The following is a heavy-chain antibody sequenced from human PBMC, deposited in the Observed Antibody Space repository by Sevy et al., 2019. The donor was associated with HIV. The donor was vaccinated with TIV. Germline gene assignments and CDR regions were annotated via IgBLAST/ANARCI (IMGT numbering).Heavy chain of an antibody. D-gene: IGHD2-2*01. Sequence: ASVKVSCKASGYTFTDYYMHWVRQAPGQGLEWMGRINPKSGATNYAQKFQGRVTMTRDTSISTAYMELSRLRSDDTAVYYCARYCSSTSCYAPPFDYWGQGTLVTVSS. J-gene: IGHJ4*02. CDR2: INPKSGAT. CDR1: GYTFTDYY. V-gene: IGHV1-2*06. CDR3: ARYCSSTSCYAPPFDY.